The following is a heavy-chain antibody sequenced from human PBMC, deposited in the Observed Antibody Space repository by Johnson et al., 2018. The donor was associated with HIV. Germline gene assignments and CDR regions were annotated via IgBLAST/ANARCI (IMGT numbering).Heavy chain of an antibody. Sequence: VQLVESGGGLVQPGGSLRLSCAASGFTFSSYWMSWVRQAPGKGLEWVANIKQDGSEKYYVDSVKGRFTISRDNAKNSLYLQMNSLRAEDTAVYYCARDVAATKIVVGGAYDALYIWCQGTMVTVSS. CDR1: GFTFSSYW. CDR2: IKQDGSEK. D-gene: IGHD3-22*01. J-gene: IGHJ3*02. V-gene: IGHV3-7*01. CDR3: ARDVAATKIVVGGAYDALYI.